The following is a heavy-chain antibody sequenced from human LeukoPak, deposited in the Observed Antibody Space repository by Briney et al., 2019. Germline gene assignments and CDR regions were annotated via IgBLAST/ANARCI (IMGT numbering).Heavy chain of an antibody. J-gene: IGHJ4*02. D-gene: IGHD3-22*01. V-gene: IGHV3-7*01. CDR2: IKIDGSEK. Sequence: GGSLRLSCTASGFTFSKYWMSWVRQAPGRGLEWVANIKIDGSEKYYVDSVKGRFTISRDNAKNSLFLQVNSLRAEDTAVYYCARDNYDSSGPYYFDYWGQGTLVTVSS. CDR1: GFTFSKYW. CDR3: ARDNYDSSGPYYFDY.